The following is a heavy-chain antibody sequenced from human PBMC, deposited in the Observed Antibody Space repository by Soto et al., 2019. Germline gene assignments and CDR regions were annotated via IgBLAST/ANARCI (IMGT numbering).Heavy chain of an antibody. D-gene: IGHD2-2*01. CDR2: INPSGGST. CDR3: AGTPLACSSTSCYREAWFDP. J-gene: IGHJ5*02. CDR1: GYTFTSYY. V-gene: IGHV1-46*01. Sequence: ASVKVSCKASGYTFTSYYMHWVRQAPGQGLEWMGIINPSGGSTSYAQKFQGRVTMTRDTSTSTVYMELSSLRSEDTAVYYCAGTPLACSSTSCYREAWFDPWGQGTLVTVSS.